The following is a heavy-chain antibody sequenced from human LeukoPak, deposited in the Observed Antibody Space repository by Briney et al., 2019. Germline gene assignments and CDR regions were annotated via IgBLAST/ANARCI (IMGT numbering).Heavy chain of an antibody. CDR2: ISYDGSNK. V-gene: IGHV3-30*04. CDR1: GFTFSSYA. Sequence: GGSLRLSCAASGFTFSSYAMHWVRQAPGKGLEWVAVISYDGSNKYYADSVKGRFTISRDNSKNTLYLQMNSLRAEDTAVYYCARGVYGSGKRGDAFDIWGQGTMVTVSS. D-gene: IGHD3-10*01. J-gene: IGHJ3*02. CDR3: ARGVYGSGKRGDAFDI.